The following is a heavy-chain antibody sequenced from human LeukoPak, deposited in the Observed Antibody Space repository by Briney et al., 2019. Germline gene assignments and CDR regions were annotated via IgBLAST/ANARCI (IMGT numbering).Heavy chain of an antibody. J-gene: IGHJ5*02. CDR2: INPNSGGT. V-gene: IGHV1-2*02. CDR1: GYTFTGYY. D-gene: IGHD6-19*01. CDR3: ARAAEQWLTNWFDP. Sequence: ASVTASCKASGYTFTGYYMHWVRQAPGQGLEWTGCINPNSGGTNYAQKFQGRLTMTTDTSISTAYMELSRLRSDDTAVYYCARAAEQWLTNWFDPWGQGTLVTVSS.